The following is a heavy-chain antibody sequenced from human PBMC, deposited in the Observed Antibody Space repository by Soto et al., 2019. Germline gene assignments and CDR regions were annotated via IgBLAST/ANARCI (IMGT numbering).Heavy chain of an antibody. V-gene: IGHV3-74*01. J-gene: IGHJ5*02. Sequence: EVQLVESGGGLVQPGGSLRLSCAASGFTFSSYWMHWVRQAPGKGLVWVSRINYDGSTTSYADSVKGRFTISRDNARNTLYLQMNRLRAEDTAVYYCARAGTGWYWFDPWGQGTLVTVSS. D-gene: IGHD6-19*01. CDR3: ARAGTGWYWFDP. CDR2: INYDGSTT. CDR1: GFTFSSYW.